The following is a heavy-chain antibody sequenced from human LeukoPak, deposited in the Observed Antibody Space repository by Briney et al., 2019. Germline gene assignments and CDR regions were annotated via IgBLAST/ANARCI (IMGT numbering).Heavy chain of an antibody. CDR1: GFTFSSYG. CDR3: GQDRCSSTSCYGGDWFDP. V-gene: IGHV3-30*02. D-gene: IGHD2-2*01. CDR2: IRYDGSNK. Sequence: PGGSLRLSCAASGFTFSSYGMHWVRQAPGKGLEWVAFIRYDGSNKYYADSVKGRLTISRDNSKNTLYLQMNSLRAEDTAVYYCGQDRCSSTSCYGGDWFDPWGQGTLVTVSS. J-gene: IGHJ5*02.